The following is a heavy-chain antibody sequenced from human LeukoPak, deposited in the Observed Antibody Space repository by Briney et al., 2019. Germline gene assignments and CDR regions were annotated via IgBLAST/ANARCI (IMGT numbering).Heavy chain of an antibody. D-gene: IGHD4-17*01. CDR3: ARAGDYGDYVGWFDP. CDR1: GASISSHY. V-gene: IGHV4-59*11. Sequence: SETLSLTCSVSGASISSHYWSWIRQPPGKGLEWIGYIYYSVRTNYNPSLKSRVTISVDTSKNQFSLKLSSVTAADTAVYYCARAGDYGDYVGWFDPWGQGTLVTVSS. CDR2: IYYSVRT. J-gene: IGHJ5*02.